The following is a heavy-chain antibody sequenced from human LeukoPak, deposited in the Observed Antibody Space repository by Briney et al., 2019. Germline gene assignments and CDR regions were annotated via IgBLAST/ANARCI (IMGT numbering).Heavy chain of an antibody. CDR3: ASGTSYIFDY. V-gene: IGHV3-23*01. J-gene: IGHJ4*02. D-gene: IGHD1-26*01. Sequence: GGSLRLSCAASGFTFSNAWMSWVRQAPGKGLEWVSAISGSGGSTYYADSVKGRFTISRDNAKNTLYLQMNSLRAEDTAVYYCASGTSYIFDYWGQGILVTVSS. CDR2: ISGSGGST. CDR1: GFTFSNAW.